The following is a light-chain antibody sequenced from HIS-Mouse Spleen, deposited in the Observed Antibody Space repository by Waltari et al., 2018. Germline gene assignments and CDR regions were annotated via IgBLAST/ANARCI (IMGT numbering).Light chain of an antibody. V-gene: IGLV1-44*01. Sequence: QSVLTQPPSASGTPGQRVTISCSGSSSNIGSTTVNWYQQLPGTAPKLLIYSNKQRPSGVPDRFSGANAGTSASLAISGLQSEDEADYYCAAWDDSLNGWVFGGGTKLTVL. CDR2: SNK. J-gene: IGLJ3*02. CDR1: SSNIGSTT. CDR3: AAWDDSLNGWV.